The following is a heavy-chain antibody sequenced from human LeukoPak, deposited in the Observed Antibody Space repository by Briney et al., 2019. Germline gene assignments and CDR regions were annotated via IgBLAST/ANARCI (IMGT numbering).Heavy chain of an antibody. V-gene: IGHV3-48*03. J-gene: IGHJ3*02. CDR3: ARGGSYLSAFDI. D-gene: IGHD1-26*01. Sequence: GGSLRLSCAASGFTFSSYEMNWVRQAPGKGLEWVSYVSSSGSTIYYADSVKGRFTISRDNAKNSLYLQMNSLRAEDTAVYYCARGGSYLSAFDIWGQGTMVTVSS. CDR1: GFTFSSYE. CDR2: VSSSGSTI.